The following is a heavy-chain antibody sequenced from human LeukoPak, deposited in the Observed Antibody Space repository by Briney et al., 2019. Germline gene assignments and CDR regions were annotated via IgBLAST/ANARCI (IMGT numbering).Heavy chain of an antibody. D-gene: IGHD1-26*01. CDR2: IYHSGST. Sequence: KSSETLSPTCAVSGGSISIGNWWSWVRQPPGKGLGGIGIIYHSGSTNYNQSLKSRVTISVDTSKNQFSLKMTSVTAAETAVYYCARAPRLDWYGYGPWELPVSYFDYWGQGTLVTVSS. J-gene: IGHJ4*02. V-gene: IGHV4-4*02. CDR3: ARAPRLDWYGYGPWELPVSYFDY. CDR1: GGSISIGNW.